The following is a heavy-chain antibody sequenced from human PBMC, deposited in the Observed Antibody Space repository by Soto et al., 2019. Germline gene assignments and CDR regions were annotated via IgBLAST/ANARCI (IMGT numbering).Heavy chain of an antibody. J-gene: IGHJ6*02. CDR2: ISAYNGNT. CDR1: CYSLTIYG. Sequence: ALKVSAKASCYSLTIYGIVWGRHAPAQGLEWMGWISAYNGNTNYAQKLQGRVTMTTDTSTSTAYMELRSLRSDDTAVYYCARIRMEPYYYYVMDVWGQGTTVTVSS. V-gene: IGHV1-18*01. CDR3: ARIRMEPYYYYVMDV. D-gene: IGHD1-26*01.